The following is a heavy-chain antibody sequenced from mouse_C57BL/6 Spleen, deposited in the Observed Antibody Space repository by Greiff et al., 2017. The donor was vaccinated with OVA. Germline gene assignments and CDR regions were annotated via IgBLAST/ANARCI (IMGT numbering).Heavy chain of an antibody. V-gene: IGHV7-4*01. CDR1: GFTFTDYY. CDR3: VKRAAQADYAMDY. J-gene: IGHJ4*01. Sequence: VQLKESGGGLVQPGASLRLSCAASGFTFTDYYMSWVRQPPGKAPEWLALIRNKANGYTTEYTASVKGRFTISRDNSQNILYLQMNTLRAEDSATYYCVKRAAQADYAMDYWGQGTSVTVSS. CDR2: IRNKANGYTT. D-gene: IGHD3-2*02.